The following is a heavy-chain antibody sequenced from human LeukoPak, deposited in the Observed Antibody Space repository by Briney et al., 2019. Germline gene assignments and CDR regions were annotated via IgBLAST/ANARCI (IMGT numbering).Heavy chain of an antibody. V-gene: IGHV3-23*01. D-gene: IGHD3-3*01. J-gene: IGHJ4*02. CDR3: ARGYDFWSGYSFDY. Sequence: GGSLRLSCAASGFTFSSYAMSWVRQAPGKGLEWVSGIHGSSGSTYYADSVKGRSTISRDNSKNTLYLQMNSLRAEDTAVYYCARGYDFWSGYSFDYWGQGTLVTVSS. CDR2: IHGSSGST. CDR1: GFTFSSYA.